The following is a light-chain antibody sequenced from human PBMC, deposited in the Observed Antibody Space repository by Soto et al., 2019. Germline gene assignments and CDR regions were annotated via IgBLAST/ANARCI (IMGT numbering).Light chain of an antibody. J-gene: IGKJ5*01. Sequence: IVFTQSPCTLSLSPGERATLSCRASQSVSNNYLAWYQQKPGQAPRLLIYGASNRATGIPDRFSGSGSGTEFTLTISSLEPEDFAVYYCQQRSNWPPITFGQGTRLEIK. CDR3: QQRSNWPPIT. CDR2: GAS. V-gene: IGKV3D-20*02. CDR1: QSVSNNY.